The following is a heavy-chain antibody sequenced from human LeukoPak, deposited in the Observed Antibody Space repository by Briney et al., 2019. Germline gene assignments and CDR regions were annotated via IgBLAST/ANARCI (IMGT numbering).Heavy chain of an antibody. J-gene: IGHJ1*01. V-gene: IGHV1-18*01. CDR1: GYTFTNYG. CDR2: ISAYNGYT. Sequence: ASVKVSCKTSGYTFTNYGVSWVRQAPGQGLEWMGWISAYNGYTNYAQKLQVRVTMTTNTSTSTAYMELRSLTSDDTAVYYCARDKAVTTELTQYFQHWGQGTLVTVSS. CDR3: ARDKAVTTELTQYFQH. D-gene: IGHD4-11*01.